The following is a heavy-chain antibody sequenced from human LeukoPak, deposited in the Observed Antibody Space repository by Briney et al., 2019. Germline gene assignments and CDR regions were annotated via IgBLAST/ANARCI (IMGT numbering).Heavy chain of an antibody. J-gene: IGHJ4*02. D-gene: IGHD2-15*01. V-gene: IGHV1-18*01. CDR3: ARRGDCSGGSCYRGSFDY. Sequence: ASVNVSCKASGYTFTSYGISWVRQAPGQGLEWMGWISAYNGNTNYAQKLQGRVTMTTDTSTSTAYMELRSLRSDDTAVYYCARRGDCSGGSCYRGSFDYWGQGTLVTVSS. CDR2: ISAYNGNT. CDR1: GYTFTSYG.